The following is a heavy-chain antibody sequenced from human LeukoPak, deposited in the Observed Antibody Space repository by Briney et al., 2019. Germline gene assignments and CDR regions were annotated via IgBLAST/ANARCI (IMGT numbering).Heavy chain of an antibody. CDR1: GGSISSYY. CDR2: IYTSGST. D-gene: IGHD4-11*01. CDR3: ARDKVTLPYYYMDV. Sequence: PSETLSLTCTVSGGSISSYYWSWIRQPAGKGLEWIGRIYTSGSTNYSPSLKSRVTISVDNSKHQFSLKLSSVTAADTAVYYCARDKVTLPYYYMDVWGKGTTVTVSS. V-gene: IGHV4-4*07. J-gene: IGHJ6*03.